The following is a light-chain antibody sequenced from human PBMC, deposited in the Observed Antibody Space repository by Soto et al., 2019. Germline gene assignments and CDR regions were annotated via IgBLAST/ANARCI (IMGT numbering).Light chain of an antibody. J-gene: IGKJ2*01. CDR2: AAS. Sequence: DIQLTQSPSFLSASVGDRVTITCRASQGISSYLAWYQQKPEKAPKLLIYAASTLQSGVPSWFSGSGSVTEFALTVSSLQPEDFATYYCQQLNSYPYTFGQGTKREIK. CDR3: QQLNSYPYT. V-gene: IGKV1-9*01. CDR1: QGISSY.